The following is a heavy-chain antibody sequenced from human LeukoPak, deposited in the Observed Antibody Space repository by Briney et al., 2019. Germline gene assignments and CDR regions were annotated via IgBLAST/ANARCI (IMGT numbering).Heavy chain of an antibody. CDR1: GGSFSGYY. CDR3: ARESCSSSWYGDYFDY. D-gene: IGHD6-13*01. J-gene: IGHJ4*02. Sequence: TSETLSLTCAVYGGSFSGYYWSWIRQPPGKGLEWIGEINHSGSTNYNPSLKSRVTISVDTSKNQFSLKLSSVTAADTAVYYCARESCSSSWYGDYFDYWGQGTLVTVSS. CDR2: INHSGST. V-gene: IGHV4-34*01.